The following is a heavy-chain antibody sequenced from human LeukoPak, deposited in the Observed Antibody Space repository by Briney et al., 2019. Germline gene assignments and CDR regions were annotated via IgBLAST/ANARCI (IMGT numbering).Heavy chain of an antibody. D-gene: IGHD3-16*01. CDR1: GYTFDDYG. J-gene: IGHJ4*02. V-gene: IGHV3-20*01. CDR3: ARGGPGGSLYQFDY. Sequence: GGSLRLSCAASGYTFDDYGMSWVRQAPGKGLEWVSGINWNGGSTRYADSVKGRFTISRDNAKNSLYLQMNSLRAEDTALYHCARGGPGGSLYQFDYWGQGTLVTVSS. CDR2: INWNGGST.